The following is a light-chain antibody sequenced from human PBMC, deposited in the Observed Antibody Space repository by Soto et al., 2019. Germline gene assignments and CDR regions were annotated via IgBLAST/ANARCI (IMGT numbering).Light chain of an antibody. CDR3: SSYTSSSTVV. V-gene: IGLV2-14*03. Sequence: QAVVTQPASVSGSPGQSITISCTGTSSDIGGYNYVSWYQQHPGKGPKLMIYDVSSRPSGVSHRFSGSKSGDTASLTISGLQAEDEADYYCSSYTSSSTVVFGGGTKVTVL. CDR1: SSDIGGYNY. CDR2: DVS. J-gene: IGLJ2*01.